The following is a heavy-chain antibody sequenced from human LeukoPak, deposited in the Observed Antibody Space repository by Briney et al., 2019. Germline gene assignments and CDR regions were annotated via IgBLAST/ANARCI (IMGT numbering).Heavy chain of an antibody. D-gene: IGHD2-15*01. CDR3: AIPGGYCSGGSCSGMDV. CDR1: GYSFTSYW. J-gene: IGHJ6*02. V-gene: IGHV5-51*01. CDR2: IYPGDSDT. Sequence: GESLKISCKGSGYSFTSYWIGWVRQMPGKGLEWMGIIYPGDSDTRYSPSFRGQVTISADKSISTAYLQWSSLKASDTAMYYCAIPGGYCSGGSCSGMDVWGQGTTVTVPS.